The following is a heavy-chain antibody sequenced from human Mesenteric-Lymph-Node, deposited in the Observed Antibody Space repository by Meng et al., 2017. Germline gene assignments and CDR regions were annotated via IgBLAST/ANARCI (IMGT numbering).Heavy chain of an antibody. J-gene: IGHJ4*02. CDR2: IYSGGST. V-gene: IGHV3-53*01. CDR1: GFTFNSNY. D-gene: IGHD6-13*01. CDR3: ARDSPAAGIDY. Sequence: QVVEAGGRWMRPGASLSLSCGASGFTFNSNYISWVRQAPGKGLEWISVIYSGGSTYYADSVKGRFTISRDNSENTLYLQMKSLRAEDTAVYYCARDSPAAGIDYWGQGILV.